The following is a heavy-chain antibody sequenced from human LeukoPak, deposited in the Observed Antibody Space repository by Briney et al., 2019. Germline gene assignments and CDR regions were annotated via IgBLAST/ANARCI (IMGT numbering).Heavy chain of an antibody. Sequence: GGSLRLSCAASGFTFSSYWMHWARQAPGKGLVWVSRINSDGSSTSYADSVKGRFTISRDNAKNTLYLQMNSLRAEDTAVYYCARGGDHSYYYYGMDVWGQGTTVTVSS. CDR2: INSDGSST. D-gene: IGHD4-17*01. V-gene: IGHV3-74*01. CDR3: ARGGDHSYYYYGMDV. CDR1: GFTFSSYW. J-gene: IGHJ6*02.